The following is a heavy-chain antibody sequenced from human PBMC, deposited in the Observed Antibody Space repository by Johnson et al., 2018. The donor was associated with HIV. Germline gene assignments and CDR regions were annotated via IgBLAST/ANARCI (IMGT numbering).Heavy chain of an antibody. J-gene: IGHJ3*02. CDR2: IRYDGSNK. CDR3: ARSMTTVTVAFDI. Sequence: QVQLVESGGGVVQPGGSLRLSCAASGFTFSSYGMHWVRQAPGKGLEWVAFIRYDGSNKYYAEHVKGRLTISRDNSKNTLYLQMNSLRAEDTAVYYCARSMTTVTVAFDIWGQGTMVTVSS. CDR1: GFTFSSYG. V-gene: IGHV3-30*02. D-gene: IGHD4-17*01.